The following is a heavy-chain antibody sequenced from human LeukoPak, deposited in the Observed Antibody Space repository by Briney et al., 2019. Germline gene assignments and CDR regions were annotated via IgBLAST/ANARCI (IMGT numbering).Heavy chain of an antibody. J-gene: IGHJ5*02. CDR3: ARVVAAIINWFDP. V-gene: IGHV5-51*01. CDR2: IYPGDSDT. Sequence: GECLKISCKGSGYSFTSYWIAWVRPMPGKGLEWMGIIYPGDSDTTYSPSFQGQVTISADKSISTAYLQWSSLKASDTAMYYCARVVAAIINWFDPWGQGTLVTVSS. D-gene: IGHD2-15*01. CDR1: GYSFTSYW.